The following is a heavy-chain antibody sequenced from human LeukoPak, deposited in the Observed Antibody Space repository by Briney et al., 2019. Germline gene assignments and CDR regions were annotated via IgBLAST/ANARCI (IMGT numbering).Heavy chain of an antibody. Sequence: GGSLRLSCAASGFTFSSYWMSWVRQAPGKGLEWVANIKQDGSEKYYVDSVKGRFTISRDNAKNSLYLQMNSLRAEDTAVYYCARDLVHQIYYDSRGFLYWGQGTMVTVSS. J-gene: IGHJ4*02. CDR3: ARDLVHQIYYDSRGFLY. CDR1: GFTFSSYW. V-gene: IGHV3-7*03. D-gene: IGHD3-22*01. CDR2: IKQDGSEK.